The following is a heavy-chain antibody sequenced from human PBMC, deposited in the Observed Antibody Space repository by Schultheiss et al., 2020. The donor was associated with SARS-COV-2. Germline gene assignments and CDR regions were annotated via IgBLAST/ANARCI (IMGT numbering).Heavy chain of an antibody. D-gene: IGHD3-3*01. Sequence: SQTLSLTCTVSGGSISSSSYYWGWIRQPPGKGLEWIGSIYYSGSTYYNPSLKSRVTISVDTSKNQFSLKLSSVTAADTAVYYWARIIRFLEWLFDYWGQGTLVTVSS. CDR1: GGSISSSSYY. CDR2: IYYSGST. V-gene: IGHV4-39*07. J-gene: IGHJ4*02. CDR3: ARIIRFLEWLFDY.